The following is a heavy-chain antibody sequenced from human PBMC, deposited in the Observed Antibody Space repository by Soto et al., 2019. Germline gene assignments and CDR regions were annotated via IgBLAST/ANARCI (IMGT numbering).Heavy chain of an antibody. V-gene: IGHV4-61*01. CDR3: GRARSSYSRGVGY. CDR1: GASVSSGTYY. D-gene: IGHD2-21*01. Sequence: QVQLQESVPGLVKPSETLSLTCTVSGASVSSGTYYWSWIRQPPGKGLEWIGYVSYSGSTNYNPYFKSRGTISVDPSKNQVTRKLNSVAPADTGVYYCGRARSSYSRGVGYWGQGSLVTVSS. CDR2: VSYSGST. J-gene: IGHJ4*02.